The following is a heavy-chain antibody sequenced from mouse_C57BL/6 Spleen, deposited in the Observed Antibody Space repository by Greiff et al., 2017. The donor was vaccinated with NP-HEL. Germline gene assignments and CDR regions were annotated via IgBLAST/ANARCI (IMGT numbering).Heavy chain of an antibody. CDR1: GYTFTSYW. Sequence: QVQLQQPGAELVRPGSSVKLPCKASGYTFTSYWMHWVKQRPIQGLEWIGNIDPSDSETHYNQKFKDKATLTVDKSSSTAYMQLSSLTSEDSAVYYCANDYDGYAMDYWGQGTSVTVSS. CDR3: ANDYDGYAMDY. CDR2: IDPSDSET. V-gene: IGHV1-52*01. J-gene: IGHJ4*01. D-gene: IGHD2-4*01.